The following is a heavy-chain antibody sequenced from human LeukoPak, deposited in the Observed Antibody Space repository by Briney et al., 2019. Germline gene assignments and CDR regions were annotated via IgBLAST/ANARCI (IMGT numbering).Heavy chain of an antibody. D-gene: IGHD3-16*01. CDR1: GFTFSSSG. V-gene: IGHV3-30*03. J-gene: IGHJ4*02. CDR2: ISYDGSNK. CDR3: AGTKYIGAAIDY. Sequence: GGSLRLSCAASGFTFSSSGMHWVRQAPGKGLEWVAVISYDGSNKYYADSVKGRFTISRDYAKNTLYLQMNSLRVEDTAVYYCAGTKYIGAAIDYWGQGTLVTVSS.